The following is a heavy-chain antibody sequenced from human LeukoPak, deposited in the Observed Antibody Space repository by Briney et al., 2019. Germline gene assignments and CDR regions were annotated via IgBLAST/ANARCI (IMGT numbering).Heavy chain of an antibody. V-gene: IGHV3-48*03. Sequence: TGGSLRLSCAASGFTFSASEMNWVRQAPGKGLDWISYISSSGSNIYHADSVKGRFTISRDNAKNSLYLQMNSLRVEDTGVYYCARVGRSTVGGYWGQGTLVTVSS. D-gene: IGHD4-23*01. J-gene: IGHJ4*02. CDR3: ARVGRSTVGGY. CDR2: ISSSGSNI. CDR1: GFTFSASE.